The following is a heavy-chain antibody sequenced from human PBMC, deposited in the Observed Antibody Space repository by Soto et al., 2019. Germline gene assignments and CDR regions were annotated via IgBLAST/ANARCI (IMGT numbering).Heavy chain of an antibody. V-gene: IGHV4-34*01. CDR2: INHSGST. Sequence: QVQLQQWGAGLLKPSETLSLTCAVYGGSFSGYYWSWIRQPPGKGLEWIGEINHSGSTNYNPSLKSRVTISVDTSKNRFSLTRSSVTAADTAVYYCARERTYYDFWSGYSPYYYGMDVWGQGTTVTVSS. D-gene: IGHD3-3*01. J-gene: IGHJ6*02. CDR1: GGSFSGYY. CDR3: ARERTYYDFWSGYSPYYYGMDV.